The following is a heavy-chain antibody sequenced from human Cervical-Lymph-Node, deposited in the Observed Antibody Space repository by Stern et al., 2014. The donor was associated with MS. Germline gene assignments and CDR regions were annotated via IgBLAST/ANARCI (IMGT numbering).Heavy chain of an antibody. D-gene: IGHD6-13*01. CDR2: IMPLLGTA. Sequence: QVQLVQSGAEVKRPESSVKVSCKTSGGSLSTLDISWVRQAPGQGLEWVGEIMPLLGTAHYAQKFKGRLTITADDSTSTFYMELSSLKSEDTAIYFCARHQAGIAANWGQGTLVTVTS. V-gene: IGHV1-69*19. CDR1: GGSLSTLD. J-gene: IGHJ4*02. CDR3: ARHQAGIAAN.